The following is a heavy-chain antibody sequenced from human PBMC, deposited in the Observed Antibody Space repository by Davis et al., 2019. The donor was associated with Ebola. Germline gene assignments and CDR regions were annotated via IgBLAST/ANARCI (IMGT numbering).Heavy chain of an antibody. V-gene: IGHV3-21*01. CDR2: ISSSSSYI. D-gene: IGHD4-23*01. J-gene: IGHJ4*02. CDR3: AKEMSHPAVGLFDY. CDR1: GFTFSSYS. Sequence: PGGSLRLSCAASGFTFSSYSMNWVRQAPGKGLEWVSSISSSSSYIYYADSVKGRFTISRDNSKNTLYLQMNSLRAEDTAVYYCAKEMSHPAVGLFDYWGQGILVTVSS.